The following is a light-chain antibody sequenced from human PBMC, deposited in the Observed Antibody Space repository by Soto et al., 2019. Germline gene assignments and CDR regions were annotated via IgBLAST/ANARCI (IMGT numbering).Light chain of an antibody. CDR3: QQYNSWPPIT. Sequence: EIVMTQSPATLSVSPGERATLSCRASQSVSSNLAWYQQKPGQAPRLLIYGASSRATGTPDRFSGSGSGTEFTLTISSLQSEDFAVYYCQQYNSWPPITFGQGTRLENK. CDR1: QSVSSN. V-gene: IGKV3D-15*01. CDR2: GAS. J-gene: IGKJ5*01.